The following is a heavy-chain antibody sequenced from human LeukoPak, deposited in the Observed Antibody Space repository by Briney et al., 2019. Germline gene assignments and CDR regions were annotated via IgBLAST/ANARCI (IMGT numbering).Heavy chain of an antibody. V-gene: IGHV4-39*07. CDR3: ARDLRFAAHNYDILTGYRVIRPIYYFDY. CDR1: GGSISSYY. D-gene: IGHD3-9*01. Sequence: SETLSLTCTVSGGSISSYYWGWIRQPPGKGLEWIGSIYYSGSTYYNPSLKSRVTISVDTSKNQFSLKLSSVTAADTAVYYCARDLRFAAHNYDILTGYRVIRPIYYFDYWGQGTLVTVSS. CDR2: IYYSGST. J-gene: IGHJ4*02.